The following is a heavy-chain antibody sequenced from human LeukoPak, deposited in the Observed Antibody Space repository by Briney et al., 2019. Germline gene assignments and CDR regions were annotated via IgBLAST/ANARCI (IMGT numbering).Heavy chain of an antibody. V-gene: IGHV3-21*01. D-gene: IGHD3-22*01. CDR2: ISSSSSYI. Sequence: GGSLRLSCAASGFTVSSNYMIWVRQAPGKGLEWVSSISSSSSYIYYADSVKGRFTISRDNAKNSLYLQMNSLRAEDTAVYYCARDRWWYDSSGYYGYDAFDIWGQGTMVTVSS. CDR3: ARDRWWYDSSGYYGYDAFDI. CDR1: GFTVSSNY. J-gene: IGHJ3*02.